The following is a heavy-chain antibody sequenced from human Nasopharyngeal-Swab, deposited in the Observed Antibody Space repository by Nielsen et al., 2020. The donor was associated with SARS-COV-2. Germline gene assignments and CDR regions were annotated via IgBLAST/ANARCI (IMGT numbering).Heavy chain of an antibody. CDR2: IIPIFGTA. V-gene: IGHV1-69*13. Sequence: SVKVSCKASGGTFSSYAISWVRQAPGQGLEWMGGIIPIFGTANYAQKFQGRVTITADESTSTAYMELRSLRSDDTAVYYCASGVVEMATIKKGDDAFDIWGQGTMVTVSS. CDR3: ASGVVEMATIKKGDDAFDI. D-gene: IGHD5-24*01. CDR1: GGTFSSYA. J-gene: IGHJ3*02.